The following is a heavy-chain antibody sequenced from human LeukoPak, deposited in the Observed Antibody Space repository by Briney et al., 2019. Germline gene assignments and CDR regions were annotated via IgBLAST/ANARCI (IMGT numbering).Heavy chain of an antibody. CDR1: GLTFSDYW. Sequence: GGSLRLSCAASGLTFSDYWMSWMRQAPGKGLEWVANIKYDGTEEYYVESVKGRFTISRDNAKNSLYLQLNSLRVDDTAVYYCKSGGAAPGSFDNWGQGTLVTVSP. D-gene: IGHD4-23*01. J-gene: IGHJ4*02. CDR3: KSGGAAPGSFDN. CDR2: IKYDGTEE. V-gene: IGHV3-7*01.